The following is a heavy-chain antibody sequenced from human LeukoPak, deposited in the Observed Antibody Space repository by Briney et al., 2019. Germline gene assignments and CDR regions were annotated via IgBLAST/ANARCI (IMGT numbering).Heavy chain of an antibody. V-gene: IGHV1-8*01. J-gene: IGHJ6*02. CDR2: MNPNSGNT. Sequence: ASVKVSCKASGYTFTSYDTNWVRQATGQGLEWMGWMNPNSGNTGYAQKFQGRVTMTRNTSISTAYMELSSLRSEDTAVYYCARAEELLWFGDYYYGMDVWGQGTTVTVSS. D-gene: IGHD3-10*01. CDR3: ARAEELLWFGDYYYGMDV. CDR1: GYTFTSYD.